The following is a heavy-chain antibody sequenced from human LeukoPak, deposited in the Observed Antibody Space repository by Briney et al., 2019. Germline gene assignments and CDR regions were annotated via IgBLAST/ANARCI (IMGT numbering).Heavy chain of an antibody. CDR2: INPNSGGT. Sequence: ASVKVSCKASGYTFTGYYMHWVRQAPGQGLERMGWINPNSGGTNYAQKFQGWVTMTRDTSISTAYMELSRLRSDDTAVYYCARVASDMAYDYWGQGTLVTVSS. CDR1: GYTFTGYY. J-gene: IGHJ4*02. CDR3: ARVASDMAYDY. V-gene: IGHV1-2*04. D-gene: IGHD3-9*01.